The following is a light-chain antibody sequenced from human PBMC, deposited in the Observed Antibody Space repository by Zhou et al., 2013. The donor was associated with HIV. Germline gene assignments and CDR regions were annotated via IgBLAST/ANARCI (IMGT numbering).Light chain of an antibody. CDR2: GAS. V-gene: IGKV1-27*01. CDR1: QGISNY. CDR3: QKYNSAPLT. Sequence: DIQMTQSPSAMSASVGDRVTITCRANQGISNYLAWFQQKPGKVPKLLIYGASTLRSGVPSRFSGSGSGADFTLTISSLQPEDVATYYCQKYNSAPLTFGGGTKVELK. J-gene: IGKJ4*01.